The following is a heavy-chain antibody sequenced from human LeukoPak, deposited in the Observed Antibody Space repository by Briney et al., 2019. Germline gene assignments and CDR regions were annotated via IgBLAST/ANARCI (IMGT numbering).Heavy chain of an antibody. D-gene: IGHD5-24*01. CDR1: GFTFSSYG. J-gene: IGHJ4*02. V-gene: IGHV3-30*02. Sequence: QPGGSLRLSCAASGFTFSSYGMHWVRQAPGKGLEWVAFIRYDGSNKYYADSAKGRFTISRDNSKNTLYLQMNSLRAEDTAVYYCAWNVEMATIFFDYWGQGTLVTVSS. CDR3: AWNVEMATIFFDY. CDR2: IRYDGSNK.